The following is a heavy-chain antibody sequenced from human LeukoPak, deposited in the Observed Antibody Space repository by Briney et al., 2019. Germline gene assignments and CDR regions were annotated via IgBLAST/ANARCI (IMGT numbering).Heavy chain of an antibody. V-gene: IGHV3-21*01. J-gene: IGHJ4*02. CDR3: VRGIGLRSGWYEFAY. D-gene: IGHD6-19*01. CDR2: ISSSRSYI. CDR1: GFPFSTDT. Sequence: KPGVSLRLSCAASGFPFSTDTWNWVRQAPGEGRVWVPSISSSRSYIYYADSVKGRFTISRDHAKNTLHLQMTNLRPEETALYYCVRGIGLRSGWYEFAYWGQGTLVTVSS.